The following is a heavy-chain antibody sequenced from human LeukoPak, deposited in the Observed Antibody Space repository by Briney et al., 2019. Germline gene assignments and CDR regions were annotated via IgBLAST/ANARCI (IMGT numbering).Heavy chain of an antibody. CDR3: AKTPIQDSSLALFDN. J-gene: IGHJ4*02. CDR2: IRYDGNNK. D-gene: IGHD6-6*01. CDR1: GFTFSRYG. V-gene: IGHV3-30*02. Sequence: GGSLRLSRAASGFTFSRYGMHWVRQALGKGLQWVAFIRYDGNNKYYADSVKGRFTISRDNSKNTLYLQMNSLKADDTAVYYCAKTPIQDSSLALFDNWGQGTPVTVSS.